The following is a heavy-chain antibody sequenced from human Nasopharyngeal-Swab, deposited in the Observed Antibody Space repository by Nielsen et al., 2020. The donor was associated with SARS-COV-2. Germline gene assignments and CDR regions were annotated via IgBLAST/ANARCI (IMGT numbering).Heavy chain of an antibody. CDR2: ISSSSSYT. CDR3: ARDLSDSTGCYYYYGMDV. J-gene: IGHJ6*02. CDR1: GFTFSDYY. V-gene: IGHV3-11*05. D-gene: IGHD3/OR15-3a*01. Sequence: GGSLRLSCAASGFTFSDYYMSWIRQAPGKGLEWVSYISSSSSYTNYADSVKGRFTISRDNAKNSLYLQMNSLRAEDTAVYYCARDLSDSTGCYYYYGMDVWGQGTTVTVSS.